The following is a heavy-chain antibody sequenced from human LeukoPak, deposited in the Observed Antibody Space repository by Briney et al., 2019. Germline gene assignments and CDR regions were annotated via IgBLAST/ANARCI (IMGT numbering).Heavy chain of an antibody. Sequence: GRSLRLSCAAFGFTFSSHGMHWVRQAPGKGLKWRAVIWHDGSNKYYADSVKGRFTISSDNSKNTVYLQMNSLRAEDTAVYYCSREDYGAFHIWGQGTMVTVSS. CDR1: GFTFSSHG. J-gene: IGHJ3*02. CDR3: SREDYGAFHI. D-gene: IGHD4-17*01. V-gene: IGHV3-33*01. CDR2: IWHDGSNK.